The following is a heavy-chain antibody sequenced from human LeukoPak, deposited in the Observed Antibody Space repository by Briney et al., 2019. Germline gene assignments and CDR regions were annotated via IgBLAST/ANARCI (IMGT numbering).Heavy chain of an antibody. CDR3: ARAPRRGYSYGTI. V-gene: IGHV1-2*02. CDR1: GYTFTGYY. CDR2: INPNSGGT. J-gene: IGHJ3*02. D-gene: IGHD5-18*01. Sequence: ASVKVSCKASGYTFTGYYMHGVRQAPGQGLEWMGWINPNSGGTNYAQKFQGRVTMTRDTSISTAYMELSRLRSDDTAVYYCARAPRRGYSYGTIWGQGTMVTVSS.